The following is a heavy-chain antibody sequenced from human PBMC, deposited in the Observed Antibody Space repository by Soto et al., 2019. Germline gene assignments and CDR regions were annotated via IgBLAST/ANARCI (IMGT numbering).Heavy chain of an antibody. V-gene: IGHV1-2*02. Sequence: GASVKVSCKASGYTFTGYYMHWVRQAPLQGLEWMGWLNPNSGGTNSAQKFQGRVTMTRDTSISTSYMELSRLRSDDTAVYYCARVGSFGPLDYWGQGTLVTVSS. CDR1: GYTFTGYY. D-gene: IGHD3-16*01. J-gene: IGHJ4*02. CDR2: LNPNSGGT. CDR3: ARVGSFGPLDY.